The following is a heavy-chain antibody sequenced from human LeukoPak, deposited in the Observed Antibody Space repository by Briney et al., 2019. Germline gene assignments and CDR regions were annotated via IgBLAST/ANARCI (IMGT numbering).Heavy chain of an antibody. CDR3: AKGRYCSGGNCYPNNWFDC. CDR2: FSTSSRTI. CDR1: CFIFSYYN. Sequence: GAPLIFPSGASCFIFSYYNMNWVRQAAGNLQEWLSYFSTSSRTIFYADSVKDRITISSNTASTSLYLQMNSLRAEDTAEYYCAKGRYCSGGNCYPNNWFDCWGQGTLVTVSS. V-gene: IGHV3-48*04. D-gene: IGHD2-15*01. J-gene: IGHJ5*01.